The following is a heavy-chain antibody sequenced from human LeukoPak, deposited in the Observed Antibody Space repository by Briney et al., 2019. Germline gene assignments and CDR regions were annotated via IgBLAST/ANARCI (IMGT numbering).Heavy chain of an antibody. CDR1: GFTSSRYW. D-gene: IGHD1-26*01. Sequence: GGSLRLSCAASGFTSSRYWMSWVRQAPGKGLEWVANTKEDGSVKNYVDSVKGRFTISRDNGRNSLYLQMNSLRVDDTAVYYCGREVPGGATILDCWGQGTLVTVSS. J-gene: IGHJ4*02. V-gene: IGHV3-7*04. CDR2: TKEDGSVK. CDR3: GREVPGGATILDC.